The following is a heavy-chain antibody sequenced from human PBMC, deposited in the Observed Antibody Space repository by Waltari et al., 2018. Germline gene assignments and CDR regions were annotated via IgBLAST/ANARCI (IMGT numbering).Heavy chain of an antibody. J-gene: IGHJ4*02. CDR2: ISDEGDN. CDR1: GFTFRSYA. Sequence: QVQLVESGGGVVQPGRPLRVSCAASGFTFRSYAMHWVRQAPGKGLECVASISDEGDNYYADSVKGRFTISRDDSKNTLYLQMNSLRAEDTAVYYCARDVGFPEYYFDIWGQGTLVTVSS. CDR3: ARDVGFPEYYFDI. V-gene: IGHV3-30-3*01. D-gene: IGHD1-26*01.